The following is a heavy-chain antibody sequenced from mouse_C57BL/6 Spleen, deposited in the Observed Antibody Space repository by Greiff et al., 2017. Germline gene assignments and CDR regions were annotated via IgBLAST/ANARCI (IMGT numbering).Heavy chain of an antibody. V-gene: IGHV7-3*01. CDR3: ARLYVRYFDY. Sequence: EVQLQESGGGLVQPGGSLSLSCAASGFTFTDYYMSWVRQPPGKALEWLGFIRNKANGYTTEYSASVKGRFTISRDNAQSILYLQMNALRAEDSATYYCARLYVRYFDYWGQGTTLTVSS. CDR2: IRNKANGYTT. CDR1: GFTFTDYY. D-gene: IGHD2-14*01. J-gene: IGHJ2*01.